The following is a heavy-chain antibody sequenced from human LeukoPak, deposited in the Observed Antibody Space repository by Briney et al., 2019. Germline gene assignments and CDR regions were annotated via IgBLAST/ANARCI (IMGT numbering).Heavy chain of an antibody. D-gene: IGHD6-6*01. CDR1: GFTFDDYA. J-gene: IGHJ4*02. Sequence: GGSLRLSCAASGFTFDDYAMHWVRQAPGKGLEWVSGISWNSGSIGYADSVKGRFTISRDNAKNSLYLQMNSLRAEDMALYYCAKGKYSSSSALTDYWGQGTLVTVSS. CDR3: AKGKYSSSSALTDY. V-gene: IGHV3-9*03. CDR2: ISWNSGSI.